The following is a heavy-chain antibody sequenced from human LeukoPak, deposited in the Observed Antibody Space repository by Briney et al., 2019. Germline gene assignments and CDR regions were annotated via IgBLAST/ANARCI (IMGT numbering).Heavy chain of an antibody. CDR3: ARGLGYCSSTSCYSRFDP. Sequence: SVKVSCKASGGTFSSYAISWVRQAPGQGLEWIGGIIPIFGTANYAQKFQGRVTITTDESTSTAYMELNSLRSEDTAVYYYARGLGYCSSTSCYSRFDPWGQGTLVTVSS. V-gene: IGHV1-69*05. CDR1: GGTFSSYA. D-gene: IGHD2-2*01. J-gene: IGHJ5*02. CDR2: IIPIFGTA.